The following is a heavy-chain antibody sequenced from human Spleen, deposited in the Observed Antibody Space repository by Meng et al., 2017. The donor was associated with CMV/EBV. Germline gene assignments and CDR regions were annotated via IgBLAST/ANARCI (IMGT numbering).Heavy chain of an antibody. CDR3: ARANYGDYVN. J-gene: IGHJ4*02. CDR2: INPNSGGT. Sequence: YCKAAGYTFTGYYVHWLRQAPGQGLEGMGWINPNSGGTTYAQKFQGRVTMTRDTSISTAYMELSRLRSDDTAVYYCARANYGDYVNWGQGTLVTVSS. V-gene: IGHV1-2*02. CDR1: GYTFTGYY. D-gene: IGHD4-17*01.